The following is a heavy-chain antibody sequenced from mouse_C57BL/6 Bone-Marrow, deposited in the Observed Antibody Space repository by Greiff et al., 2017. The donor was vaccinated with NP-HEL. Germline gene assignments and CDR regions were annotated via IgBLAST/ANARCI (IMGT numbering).Heavy chain of an antibody. V-gene: IGHV1-75*01. Sequence: QVQLQQSGPELVKPGASVKISCKASGYTFTDYYINWVKQRPGQGLEWIGWIFPGSGSTYYNEKFKGKATLTVDKSSSTAYMLLSSLTSEDSAVYLCAIGGGITTVVEEVWIAYWGQGTLVSVSA. D-gene: IGHD1-1*01. CDR1: GYTFTDYY. CDR3: AIGGGITTVVEEVWIAY. J-gene: IGHJ3*01. CDR2: IFPGSGST.